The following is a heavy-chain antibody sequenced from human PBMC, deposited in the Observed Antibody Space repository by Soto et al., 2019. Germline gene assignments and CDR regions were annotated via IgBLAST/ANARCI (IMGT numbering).Heavy chain of an antibody. V-gene: IGHV3-21*01. D-gene: IGHD2-15*01. Sequence: EVQLVESGGGLVKPGGPLRLSCAASGFTFSSYSMNWVRQAPGKGLEWVSSISSSSSYIYYADSVKGRFTISRDNAKNSLYLQMNSLRAEDTAVYYCARAIPKYCSGGSCYPDYWGQGTLVTVSS. CDR2: ISSSSSYI. J-gene: IGHJ4*02. CDR1: GFTFSSYS. CDR3: ARAIPKYCSGGSCYPDY.